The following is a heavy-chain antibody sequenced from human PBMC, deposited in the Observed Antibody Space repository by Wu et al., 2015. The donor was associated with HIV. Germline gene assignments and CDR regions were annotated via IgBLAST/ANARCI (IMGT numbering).Heavy chain of an antibody. Sequence: QVQLVQSGAEVKKPKSSVKVSCKASGGTFSSYSISWIRQAPGQGLEWMGRIIPIFGTANYVQKFQGRVTITADESTSTAYMELSSLRSEDTAVYYCARGSRYSSGGYFDLWGRGTLVTVSS. D-gene: IGHD6-25*01. CDR1: GGTFSSYS. CDR3: ARGSRYSSGGYFDL. V-gene: IGHV1-69*13. CDR2: IIPIFGTA. J-gene: IGHJ2*01.